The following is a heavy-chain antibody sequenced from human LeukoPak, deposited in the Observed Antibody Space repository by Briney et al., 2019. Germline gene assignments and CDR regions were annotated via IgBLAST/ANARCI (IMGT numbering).Heavy chain of an antibody. V-gene: IGHV1-3*01. Sequence: VSVKVSCKASGYTFTSYAMHWVRQAPGQRLEWMGWINAGNGNTKYSQKFQGRVTITRDTSASTAYMELSSLRSEDTAVYYCAREGYSGSPLGYWGQGTLVTVSS. J-gene: IGHJ4*02. CDR2: INAGNGNT. CDR1: GYTFTSYA. D-gene: IGHD1-26*01. CDR3: AREGYSGSPLGY.